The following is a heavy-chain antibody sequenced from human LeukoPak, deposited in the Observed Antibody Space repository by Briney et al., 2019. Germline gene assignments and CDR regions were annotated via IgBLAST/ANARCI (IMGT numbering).Heavy chain of an antibody. V-gene: IGHV4-39*01. D-gene: IGHD6-6*01. CDR2: IYYSGDT. Sequence: SETLSLTCILSGGSISSSNYHCGWIRQPPGKGLEWIGNIYYSGDTYYNPSLKSRVTMSVDTSKNQFSLRVNSVTAADTAVYYCTVFTSSSAYFDHWGQGTLVTVSS. CDR1: GGSISSSNYH. CDR3: TVFTSSSAYFDH. J-gene: IGHJ4*02.